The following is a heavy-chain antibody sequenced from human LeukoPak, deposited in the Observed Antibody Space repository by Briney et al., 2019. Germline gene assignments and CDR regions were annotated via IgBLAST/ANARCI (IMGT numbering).Heavy chain of an antibody. D-gene: IGHD6-19*01. V-gene: IGHV3-7*01. CDR2: IKQDGSEK. CDR3: ARGSVAGTYYYYYMDV. Sequence: GSLRLSCAASGFTFSSYWMSWVRQAPGKGLEWVASIKQDGSEKYYVDSVKGRFTISRDNAKNSLYLQMNSLRAEDTAVYYCARGSVAGTYYYYYMDVWGKGTTVTVSS. J-gene: IGHJ6*03. CDR1: GFTFSSYW.